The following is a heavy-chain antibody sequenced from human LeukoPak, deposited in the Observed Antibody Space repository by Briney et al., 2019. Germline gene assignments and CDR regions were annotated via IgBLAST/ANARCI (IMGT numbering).Heavy chain of an antibody. J-gene: IGHJ3*02. CDR3: ARDTPRYCSSTSCYSFDI. Sequence: ASVKVSCKASGYTFTSYGISWVRQAPGQGLEGMGWISAYNGNTNYAQKLQGRVTMTTDTSTSTAYMELRSLRSDDTAVYYCARDTPRYCSSTSCYSFDIWSQGTMVTVSS. CDR2: ISAYNGNT. V-gene: IGHV1-18*04. CDR1: GYTFTSYG. D-gene: IGHD2-2*01.